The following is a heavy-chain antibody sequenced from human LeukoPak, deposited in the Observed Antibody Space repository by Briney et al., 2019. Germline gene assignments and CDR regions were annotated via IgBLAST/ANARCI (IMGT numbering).Heavy chain of an antibody. CDR1: GFTFSHYA. Sequence: PGGSLRLSCVASGFTFSHYAMSWVRQATGKGLDWVSTISDSGVNTHYADSVKGRFTISRDNSRDTLSLQMNCLRVEDSAVYYCAKDVVPILFDYWIRGTLVTVSS. D-gene: IGHD2-15*01. CDR2: ISDSGVNT. J-gene: IGHJ4*02. CDR3: AKDVVPILFDY. V-gene: IGHV3-23*01.